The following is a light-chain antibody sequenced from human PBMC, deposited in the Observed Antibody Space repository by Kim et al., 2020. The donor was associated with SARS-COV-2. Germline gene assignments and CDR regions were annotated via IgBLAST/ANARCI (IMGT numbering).Light chain of an antibody. CDR2: GAS. J-gene: IGKJ2*01. CDR1: QSVSNN. V-gene: IGKV3-15*01. CDR3: QQYNDWPPYT. Sequence: VTPGESAPLSCRASQSVSNNLAWYQQKRGQAPRLLIYGASTRATDVPARFSGSGSGTQFTLTISSLQSEDFAIYYCQQYNDWPPYTLGPGTKLEI.